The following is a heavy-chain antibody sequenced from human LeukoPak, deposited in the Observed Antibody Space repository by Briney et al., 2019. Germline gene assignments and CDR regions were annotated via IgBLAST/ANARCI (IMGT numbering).Heavy chain of an antibody. CDR3: ARVPLFGVVHPRYYYYYYMDV. CDR1: GASFSGDY. D-gene: IGHD3-3*01. J-gene: IGHJ6*03. V-gene: IGHV4-34*01. Sequence: ASETLSLTCAVSGASFSGDYWSWIRQPPGKGLEWIGEINHTGSTYYNPSLKSRVTISVDTSKNQFSLKLSSVTAADTAVYYCARVPLFGVVHPRYYYYYYMDVWGKGTTVTVSS. CDR2: INHTGST.